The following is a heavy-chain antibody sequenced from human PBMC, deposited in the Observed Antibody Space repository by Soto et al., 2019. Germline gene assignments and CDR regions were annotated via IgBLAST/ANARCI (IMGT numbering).Heavy chain of an antibody. V-gene: IGHV1-24*01. CDR3: ATLFSPSDYYDSSGL. D-gene: IGHD3-22*01. J-gene: IGHJ3*01. CDR1: GYTLTELS. Sequence: ASVKVSCKVSGYTLTELSMHWVRQAPGKGLEWMGGFDPEDGETIYAQKFQGRVTMTEDTSTDTAYMELSSLRSEDTAVYYCATLFSPSDYYDSSGLWGQGTMVTVSS. CDR2: FDPEDGET.